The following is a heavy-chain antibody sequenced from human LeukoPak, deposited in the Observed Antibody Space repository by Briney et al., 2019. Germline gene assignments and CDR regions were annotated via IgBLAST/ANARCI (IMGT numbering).Heavy chain of an antibody. Sequence: EESLKISCKGSGYSFTSYWIGWVRQMPGKGLEWMGIIYPGDSDTRYSPSFQGQVTISADKSISTAYLQWSSLKASDTAMYYCARHRYCSGGSCPGDFRHWGQGTLVTVSS. V-gene: IGHV5-51*01. CDR3: ARHRYCSGGSCPGDFRH. D-gene: IGHD2-15*01. CDR1: GYSFTSYW. J-gene: IGHJ1*01. CDR2: IYPGDSDT.